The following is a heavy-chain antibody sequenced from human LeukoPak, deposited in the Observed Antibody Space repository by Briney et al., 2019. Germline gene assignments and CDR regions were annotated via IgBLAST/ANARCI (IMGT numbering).Heavy chain of an antibody. CDR3: ARGYGGDSAGFDY. V-gene: IGHV3-30-3*01. CDR1: GFTFSSYA. Sequence: GGSLRLSCAASGFTFSSYAMHWVRQAPGKGLEWVAVISYDGSNKYYADSVKGRFTISRDNSKNTLYLQMNTLRVEDTAVYYCARGYGGDSAGFDYWGQGTLVTVSS. D-gene: IGHD4-23*01. CDR2: ISYDGSNK. J-gene: IGHJ4*02.